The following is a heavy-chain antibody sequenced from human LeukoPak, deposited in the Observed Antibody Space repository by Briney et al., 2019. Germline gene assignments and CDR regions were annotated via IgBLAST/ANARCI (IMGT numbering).Heavy chain of an antibody. CDR3: AKSLSSRGLIIPKTSRYFDY. V-gene: IGHV3-30*02. J-gene: IGHJ4*02. CDR2: IWSDGSNK. CDR1: GFTFSNYD. D-gene: IGHD3-10*01. Sequence: GGSLRLSCAASGFTFSNYDMHWVRQAPGKGLEWVAFIWSDGSNKYYADSVKGRFTISRDYSKNTLYLQMNSLRAEDTAVYYCAKSLSSRGLIIPKTSRYFDYWGQGTLVTVSS.